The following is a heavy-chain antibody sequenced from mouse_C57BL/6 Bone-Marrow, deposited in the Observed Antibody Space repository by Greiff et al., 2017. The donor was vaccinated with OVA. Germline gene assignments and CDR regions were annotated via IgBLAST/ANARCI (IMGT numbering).Heavy chain of an antibody. D-gene: IGHD1-1*01. CDR3: ATPLTTVVADY. CDR2: IDPANGNT. J-gene: IGHJ2*01. Sequence: VQLQQSVAELVRPGASVKLSCTASGFNIKNNYMHWVKQRPEQGLEWIGRIDPANGNTKYAPKFQGKATITADTSSNSAYLPLSSLTSEDTAIYYCATPLTTVVADYWGQGTTLTVSS. V-gene: IGHV14-3*01. CDR1: GFNIKNNY.